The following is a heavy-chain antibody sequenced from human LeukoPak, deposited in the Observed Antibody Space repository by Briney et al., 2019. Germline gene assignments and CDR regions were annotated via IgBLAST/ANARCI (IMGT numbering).Heavy chain of an antibody. Sequence: SVKVSCKASGGTFSSYAISWVRQAPGQGLEWMGRIIPILGIANYAQKFQGRVAITADKSTSTAYMELSSLRSEDTAVYYCAREGQQMVPGNWFDPWGQGTLVTVSS. D-gene: IGHD6-13*01. J-gene: IGHJ5*02. CDR3: AREGQQMVPGNWFDP. CDR1: GGTFSSYA. V-gene: IGHV1-69*04. CDR2: IIPILGIA.